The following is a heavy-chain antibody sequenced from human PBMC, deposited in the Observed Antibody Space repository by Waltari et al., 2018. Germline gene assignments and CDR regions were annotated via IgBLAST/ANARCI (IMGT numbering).Heavy chain of an antibody. CDR2: ISYDGSNK. CDR3: AKDADKSPFDY. J-gene: IGHJ4*02. V-gene: IGHV3-30*18. CDR1: GFTFSSYG. Sequence: QVQLVESGGGVVQPGRSLRLSCSASGFTFSSYGMHWVRQAPGKGLEWVAVISYDGSNKYYADSVKGRFTISRDNSKNTLYLQMNSLRAEDTAVYYCAKDADKSPFDYWGQGTLVTVSS.